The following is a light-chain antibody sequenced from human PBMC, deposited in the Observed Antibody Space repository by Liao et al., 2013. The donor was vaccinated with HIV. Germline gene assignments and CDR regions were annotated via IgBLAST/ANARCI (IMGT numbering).Light chain of an antibody. V-gene: IGLV3-25*03. CDR2: KDT. CDR1: ALPRQY. J-gene: IGLJ1*01. Sequence: SYELTQPPSVSVSPGQTARISCSGDALPRQYAYWYQQRLGQAPLLVIYKDTERPSGIPERFSGSSSGTTVTLTISGVQAEDEADYYCQSAGSSNTYVFGPGTKVTVL. CDR3: QSAGSSNTYV.